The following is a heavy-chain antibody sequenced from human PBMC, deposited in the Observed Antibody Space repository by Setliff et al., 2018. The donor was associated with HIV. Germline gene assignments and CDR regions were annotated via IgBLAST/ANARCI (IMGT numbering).Heavy chain of an antibody. D-gene: IGHD2-15*01. CDR3: ARLGPSDYCGGGNCYYDY. CDR2: IRNKAYSYST. V-gene: IGHV3-72*01. Sequence: GSLRLSCAASGFTFSDHNMDWVRQAPGKGLEWVGRIRNKAYSYSTEYDASVKGRFTVSRDDSRNSLFLQMNSLNTEDTAVYYCARLGPSDYCGGGNCYYDYWGQGTQVTVSS. J-gene: IGHJ4*02. CDR1: GFTFSDHN.